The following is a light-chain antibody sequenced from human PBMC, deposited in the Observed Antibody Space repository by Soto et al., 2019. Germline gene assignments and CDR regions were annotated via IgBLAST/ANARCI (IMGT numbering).Light chain of an antibody. V-gene: IGKV1-5*03. CDR3: QQYSSYWT. CDR2: KSS. Sequence: ILMSQSPSSLSASVGDTVTITCRASQDVDKWLAWYQQKPGKAPKLLIYKSSTLIGGVPSRFSAVGSGTEYSLTISGLQPEDVATYYCQQYSSYWTFRQGTMVEIK. J-gene: IGKJ1*01. CDR1: QDVDKW.